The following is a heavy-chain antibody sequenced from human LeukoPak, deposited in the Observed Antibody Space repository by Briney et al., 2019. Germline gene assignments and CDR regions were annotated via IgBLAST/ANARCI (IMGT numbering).Heavy chain of an antibody. CDR1: GYSVSSNSAA. Sequence: SQTLSLTCAISGYSVSSNSAAWNWIRQSPSRGLEWLGRTYYRSKWYSDYAVSVKSRITINPDTSKNHFSLQLTSVTPEDTAVYYCAREKEQGLAYDAFDIWGQGTMVTVSP. CDR2: TYYRSKWYS. V-gene: IGHV6-1*01. D-gene: IGHD6-19*01. J-gene: IGHJ3*02. CDR3: AREKEQGLAYDAFDI.